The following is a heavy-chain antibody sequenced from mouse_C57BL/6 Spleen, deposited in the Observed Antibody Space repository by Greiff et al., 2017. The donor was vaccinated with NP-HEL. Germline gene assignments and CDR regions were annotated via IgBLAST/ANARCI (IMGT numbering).Heavy chain of an antibody. Sequence: QVQLQQPGAELVKPGASVKLSCKASGYTFTSYWMQWVKQRPGQGLEWIGEIDPSDSYTNYNQKFKGKATLTVDTSSSTAYMQHSSLTSEDSAVYYCARWSTTDYWGQGTTLTVSS. CDR1: GYTFTSYW. J-gene: IGHJ2*01. CDR2: IDPSDSYT. CDR3: ARWSTTDY. D-gene: IGHD1-1*01. V-gene: IGHV1-50*01.